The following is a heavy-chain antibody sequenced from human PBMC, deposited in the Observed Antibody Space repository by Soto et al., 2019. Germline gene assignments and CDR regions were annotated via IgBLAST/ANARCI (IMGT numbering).Heavy chain of an antibody. J-gene: IGHJ4*02. D-gene: IGHD5-18*01. CDR1: GFSSGFSFSRFW. CDR3: ARVSRGYSYGVDY. CDR2: IKEDGSEE. Sequence: GGSLRLSCAASGFSSGFSFSRFWMSWVRQAPGKGLEWVANIKEDGSEEHYIDSVKGRFTISRDNAKDSLYLQMNSLRAEDTAVYYCARVSRGYSYGVDYWGQGTLVTVSS. V-gene: IGHV3-7*03.